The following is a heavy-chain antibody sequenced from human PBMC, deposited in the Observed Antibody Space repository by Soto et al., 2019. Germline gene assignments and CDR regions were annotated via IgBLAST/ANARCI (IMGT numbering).Heavy chain of an antibody. CDR1: GYTFTRYG. J-gene: IGHJ6*02. V-gene: IGHV1-18*01. Sequence: QVQLVQSGAEVKNPGASVKVSCKASGYTFTRYGIGWERQAPGQGLEWMGWINTYNGNTNYAQNVQGRVTLTTDTSTSTAYMELRSLRSNDTAIYYCAMVDVYVTPSPQDVWGQGTTVIVSS. CDR2: INTYNGNT. CDR3: AMVDVYVTPSPQDV. D-gene: IGHD3-16*01.